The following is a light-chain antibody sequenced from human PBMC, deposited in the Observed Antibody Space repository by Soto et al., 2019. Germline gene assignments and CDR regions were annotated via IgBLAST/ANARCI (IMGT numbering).Light chain of an antibody. CDR2: EGS. V-gene: IGLV2-23*01. CDR3: CSYAGSSTWV. J-gene: IGLJ3*02. Sequence: QSALTQPASVSGSPGQSITISCTGTSSDVGNYNLVSWYQQHPGKAPKVMIYEGSKRPSGVSNRLSGSKSGNTASLTISGLQAEDEADYYCCSYAGSSTWVFGGGTKLTVL. CDR1: SSDVGNYNL.